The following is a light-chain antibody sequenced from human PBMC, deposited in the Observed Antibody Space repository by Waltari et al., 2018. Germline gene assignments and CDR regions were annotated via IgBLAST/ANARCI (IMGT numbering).Light chain of an antibody. CDR2: AAT. CDR1: QGISSY. J-gene: IGKJ4*01. Sequence: DIQMTQSPSSLSASVGDTVTITCRASQGISSYLNWFQQKPGKAPKLLIYAATTLQSGVPSRFSGSGSGTEFTLTISSLQPEDFAAYYCLQQNSYPLTFGGGTKVEIK. V-gene: IGKV1-17*01. CDR3: LQQNSYPLT.